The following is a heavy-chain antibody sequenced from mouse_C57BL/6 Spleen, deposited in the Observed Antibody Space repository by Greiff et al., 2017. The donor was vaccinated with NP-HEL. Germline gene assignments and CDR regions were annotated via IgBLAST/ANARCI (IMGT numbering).Heavy chain of an antibody. D-gene: IGHD4-1*01. V-gene: IGHV6-3*01. CDR1: GFTFSNYW. CDR2: IRLKSDNYAT. CDR3: TGTEGYFDV. J-gene: IGHJ1*03. Sequence: EVKVEESGGGLVQPGGSMKLSCVASGFTFSNYWMNWVRQSPEKGLEWVAQIRLKSDNYATHYAESVKGRFTISRDDSKSSVYLQMNNLRAEDTGIYYCTGTEGYFDVWGTGTTVTVSS.